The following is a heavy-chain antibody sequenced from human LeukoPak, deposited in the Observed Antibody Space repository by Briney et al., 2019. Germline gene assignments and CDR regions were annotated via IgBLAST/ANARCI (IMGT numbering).Heavy chain of an antibody. CDR1: GFTVSSNY. J-gene: IGHJ4*02. CDR2: IYSGGST. D-gene: IGHD3-3*01. Sequence: GGSLRLSCAASGFTVSSNYMSWVRQAPGKGLEWVSVIYSGGSTYYADSVKGRFTISRDNSKNTLYLQMNSLRAEDTAVYYCARDVTIFGVVIGDYWDQGTLVTVSS. CDR3: ARDVTIFGVVIGDY. V-gene: IGHV3-66*02.